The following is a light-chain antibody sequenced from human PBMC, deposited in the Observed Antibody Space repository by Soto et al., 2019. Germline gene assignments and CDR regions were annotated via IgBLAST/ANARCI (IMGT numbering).Light chain of an antibody. J-gene: IGKJ1*01. CDR2: AAS. CDR3: QQGYCTPRA. Sequence: DIQMTQSPSSLSASVGARVTITCRASQSISSYLNWYQQKPGKATKLVIYAASSLQSGVPSRLRDSGSGTDITLTVISLLPEKFATYYDQQGYCTPRAFGQRSKVDIK. CDR1: QSISSY. V-gene: IGKV1-39*01.